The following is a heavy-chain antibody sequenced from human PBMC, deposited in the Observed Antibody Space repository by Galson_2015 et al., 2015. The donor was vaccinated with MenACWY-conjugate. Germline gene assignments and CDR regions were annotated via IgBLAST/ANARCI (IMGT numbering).Heavy chain of an antibody. CDR2: ISPGDSNT. V-gene: IGHV5-51*01. CDR1: GYSFTTYW. CDR3: ARHPPGGRGMDV. Sequence: QSGAEVKKPGESLKISCKGSGYSFTTYWLAWVRQLPGKGLEWMGLISPGDSNTRYSPAFQGQVTISADKSISTAYLQWNSLQASDTAMYYCARHPPGGRGMDVWGQGTTATVSS. D-gene: IGHD1-26*01. J-gene: IGHJ6*02.